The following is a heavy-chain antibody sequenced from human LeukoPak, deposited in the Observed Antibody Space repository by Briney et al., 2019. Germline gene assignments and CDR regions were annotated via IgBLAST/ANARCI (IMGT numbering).Heavy chain of an antibody. CDR1: GFAVNTYY. J-gene: IGHJ3*02. CDR2: INTGGST. V-gene: IGHV3-53*01. Sequence: GGSLRLSRAASGFAVNTYYTSWIRQAPGKGLEWVSMINTGGSTRYADSVKGRFTISRDNSKNTVYLQMNSLRADDTALYYCSRESSQSHASDIWGQGTMVTVSS. D-gene: IGHD6-19*01. CDR3: SRESSQSHASDI.